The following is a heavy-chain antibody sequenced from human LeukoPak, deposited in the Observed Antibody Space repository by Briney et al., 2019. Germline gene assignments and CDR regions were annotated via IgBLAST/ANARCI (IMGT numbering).Heavy chain of an antibody. J-gene: IGHJ3*02. Sequence: RASVKVSCKASGGTFSSYAISWVRQAPGQGLEWMGGIIPIFGTANYAQKFQGRVTITADESTSTAYMELSSLRSEDTAVYNCARGVVTGTTNAFDIWGQGTMVTVSS. CDR1: GGTFSSYA. CDR2: IIPIFGTA. D-gene: IGHD1-7*01. CDR3: ARGVVTGTTNAFDI. V-gene: IGHV1-69*13.